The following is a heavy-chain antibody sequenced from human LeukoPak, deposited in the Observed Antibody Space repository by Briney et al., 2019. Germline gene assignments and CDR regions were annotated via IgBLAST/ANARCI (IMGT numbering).Heavy chain of an antibody. CDR3: ARRGGSSWVFDY. D-gene: IGHD6-13*01. CDR1: GGSCSGYY. Sequence: PSETLSLTCAVYGGSCSGYYWSWIRQPPGKGLEWIGEINHSGSTNYNPSLKSRVTISVDTSKNQFSLKLSSVTAADTAVYYCARRGGSSWVFDYWGQGTLVTVSS. CDR2: INHSGST. J-gene: IGHJ4*02. V-gene: IGHV4-34*01.